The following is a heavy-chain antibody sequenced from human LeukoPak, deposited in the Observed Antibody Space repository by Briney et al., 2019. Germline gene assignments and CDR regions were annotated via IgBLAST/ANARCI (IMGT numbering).Heavy chain of an antibody. Sequence: QPGGSLRLSCAASGFTVSTNFMSWVRQAPGKGLEWVSVIYAGGDTYYADSVKGRFTLSRDNSKNTLYLQTNTLRDEDTAVYYCAKASSNYFYYFEYWGQGTLVTVSS. CDR3: AKASSNYFYYFEY. J-gene: IGHJ4*02. V-gene: IGHV3-53*05. D-gene: IGHD2/OR15-2a*01. CDR2: IYAGGDT. CDR1: GFTVSTNF.